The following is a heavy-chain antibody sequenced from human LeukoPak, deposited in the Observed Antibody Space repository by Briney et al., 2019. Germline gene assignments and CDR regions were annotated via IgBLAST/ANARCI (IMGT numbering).Heavy chain of an antibody. D-gene: IGHD2-2*01. Sequence: GGSLRLSCAASGLTFSTPGMHWVRHPPGKGLEWVAFIQFDGTIKLYADSVKDRFTISRDNSKNTLYLQMNSLRGEDTGVYYCTKEGTRCCQDDYWGQGTQVTVSS. J-gene: IGHJ4*02. CDR3: TKEGTRCCQDDY. CDR2: IQFDGTIK. CDR1: GLTFSTPG. V-gene: IGHV3-30*02.